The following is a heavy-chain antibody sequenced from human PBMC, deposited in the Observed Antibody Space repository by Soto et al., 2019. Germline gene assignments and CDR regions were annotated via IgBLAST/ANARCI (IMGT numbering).Heavy chain of an antibody. D-gene: IGHD6-19*01. CDR2: IIPILGIA. V-gene: IGHV1-69*08. J-gene: IGHJ4*02. Sequence: QVQLVQSGAEVKKPGSSVKVSCKASGGTFSSYTISWVRQAPGQGLEWMGRIIPILGIADYAQKFQGRVTITADKPPSTAYMELSSVRAEDMAVYCSARDVVAGTVHDDWGQGTLVTVSS. CDR1: GGTFSSYT. CDR3: ARDVVAGTVHDD.